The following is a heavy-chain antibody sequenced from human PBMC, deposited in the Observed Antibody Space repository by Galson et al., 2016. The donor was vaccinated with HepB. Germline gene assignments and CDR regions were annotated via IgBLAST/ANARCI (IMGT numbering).Heavy chain of an antibody. CDR3: AMEVKRIVVVTAPDY. D-gene: IGHD2-21*02. Sequence: SVKVSCKASGYTFTNYYMHCVRQAPGQGLEWMGVINPSGGSTIYAQKFQGRVTMTRDTSTSTVYMELSGLKSEDTAVYYCAMEVKRIVVVTAPDYWGRGTLVTVSS. CDR2: INPSGGST. J-gene: IGHJ4*02. CDR1: GYTFTNYY. V-gene: IGHV1-46*01.